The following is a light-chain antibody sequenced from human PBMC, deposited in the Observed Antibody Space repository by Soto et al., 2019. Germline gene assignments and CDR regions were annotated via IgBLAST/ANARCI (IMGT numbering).Light chain of an antibody. CDR2: EGS. V-gene: IGLV2-23*01. Sequence: QSALTQPASVSGSPGQSITISCSGTSSDVGTYNLVSWYQQHPGKAPKLIISEGSKRPSGVSNRFSGSKSGNTASLTISGLRAEDEADYYCCSYAGASTYVVFGGGTQLTVL. CDR1: SSDVGTYNL. J-gene: IGLJ2*01. CDR3: CSYAGASTYVV.